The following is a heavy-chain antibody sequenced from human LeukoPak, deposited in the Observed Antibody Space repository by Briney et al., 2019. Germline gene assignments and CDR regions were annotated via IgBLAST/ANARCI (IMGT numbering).Heavy chain of an antibody. D-gene: IGHD6-13*01. CDR1: GFTFDDYG. CDR2: INWNGGST. CDR3: ARDGIVAAGSYYYYGMDV. Sequence: GGSLRLSCAASGFTFDDYGMSWVRQAPGKGLEWVSGINWNGGSTGYADSVKGRFTISRDNAKNSLYLQMNSLRAEDTALYHCARDGIVAAGSYYYYGMDVWGQGTTVTVSS. J-gene: IGHJ6*02. V-gene: IGHV3-20*01.